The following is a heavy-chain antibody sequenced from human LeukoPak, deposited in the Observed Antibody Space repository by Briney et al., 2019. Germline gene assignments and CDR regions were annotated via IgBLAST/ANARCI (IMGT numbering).Heavy chain of an antibody. J-gene: IGHJ4*02. CDR1: GYSFTSYW. D-gene: IGHD3-9*01. CDR3: ARSPPYDILTGCFDY. Sequence: GGSLKISCKGSGYSFTSYWIGWVRQMPGKGLEWMGIIYPGDSDTRYSPSFQGQVTISADKSISTAYLQWSSLKASDTAMYYCARSPPYDILTGCFDYWGQGTLVTVSS. CDR2: IYPGDSDT. V-gene: IGHV5-51*01.